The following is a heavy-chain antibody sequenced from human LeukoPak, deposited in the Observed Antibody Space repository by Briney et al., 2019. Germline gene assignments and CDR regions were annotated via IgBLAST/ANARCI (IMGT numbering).Heavy chain of an antibody. V-gene: IGHV1-46*01. J-gene: IGHJ4*02. D-gene: IGHD6-13*01. CDR3: ARDRKLIIAAAGKSYIATHFDY. CDR1: GYTFTSYY. CDR2: INPSGGGT. Sequence: ASVKVSCKASGYTFTSYYMHWVRQAPGQGLEWMGIINPSGGGTSYAQKFQGRVTMTRDTSTSTVYMELSSLRSEDTAVYYCARDRKLIIAAAGKSYIATHFDYWGQGTLVTVSS.